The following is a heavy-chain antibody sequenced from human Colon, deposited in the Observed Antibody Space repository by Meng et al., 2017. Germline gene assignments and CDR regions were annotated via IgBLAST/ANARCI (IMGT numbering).Heavy chain of an antibody. CDR3: ARGLNEGGLAHNWFDP. D-gene: IGHD1-1*01. V-gene: IGHV4-31*02. CDR2: INHSGST. Sequence: QVQLHESGPGLVQPSETLSLTWTVSGGSLSSDTYYWTWIRQDPGRGLEWIGIINHSGSTYYNPSLKSRVTMSLDTSKQQFSLKLISVTAADTAVYFCARGLNEGGLAHNWFDPWGQGTLVTVSS. J-gene: IGHJ5*02. CDR1: GGSLSSDTYY.